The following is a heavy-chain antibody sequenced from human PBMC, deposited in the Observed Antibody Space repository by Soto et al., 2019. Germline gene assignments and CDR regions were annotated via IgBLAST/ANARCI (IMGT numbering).Heavy chain of an antibody. Sequence: SQTLSLTCAISADSVSSNSAAWNWFRQSPSGNLEWLGRTYYRSKWFYDYALSVRSRITINPDTSKNQFSLRLNFVTPDDTAVYYCVQVIWANCNPQMVLHIGGQGTMVTVSS. V-gene: IGHV6-1*01. CDR3: VQVIWANCNPQMVLHI. CDR1: ADSVSSNSAA. J-gene: IGHJ3*01. CDR2: TYYRSKWFY. D-gene: IGHD3-10*01.